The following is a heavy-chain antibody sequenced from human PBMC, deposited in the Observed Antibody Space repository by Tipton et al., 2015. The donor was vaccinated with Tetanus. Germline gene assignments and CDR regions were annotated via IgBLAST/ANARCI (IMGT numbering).Heavy chain of an antibody. J-gene: IGHJ4*02. D-gene: IGHD3-3*01. CDR3: AVKGGVGPSPFDS. V-gene: IGHV1-69*01. CDR1: GGSFRTYA. CDR2: IIPMFGAA. Sequence: QLVQSGAEVKTPGSSVKVSCVASGGSFRTYAISWVRQAPGQGLEWVGGIIPMFGAADYAQKFRDSVTITADESTSTVYLELSNLRSEDTAIYYCAVKGGVGPSPFDSWGQGIALTVSS.